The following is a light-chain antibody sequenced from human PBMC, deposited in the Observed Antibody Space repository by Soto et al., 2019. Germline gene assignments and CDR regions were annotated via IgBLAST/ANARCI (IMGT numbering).Light chain of an antibody. V-gene: IGLV4-60*02. CDR3: ETWDSNTRV. Sequence: QPVLTQSSSASASLGSSVKLTCTLSSGHSSYIIAWHQQQPGKAPRYLMKLEGSGSYNKGSGVPDRFSGSSSGAARYLTISTLQFEDEADYYCETWDSNTRVFGGGTKLTVL. J-gene: IGLJ2*01. CDR2: LEGSGSY. CDR1: SGHSSYI.